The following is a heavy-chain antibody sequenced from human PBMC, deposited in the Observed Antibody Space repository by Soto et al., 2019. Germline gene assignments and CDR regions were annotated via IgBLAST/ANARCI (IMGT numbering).Heavy chain of an antibody. V-gene: IGHV6-1*01. D-gene: IGHD6-6*01. J-gene: IGHJ4*02. CDR1: GDSVSSNSAA. CDR2: TYYRSKWYN. Sequence: SQTLSLTCAISGDSVSSNSAAWNWIRQSPSRGLEWLGRTYYRSKWYNDYAVSVKSRITINPDTSKNQFSLQLNSVTPEDTAVYYCVRTNRYSSSSEYYFDYWGQGTLVTVSS. CDR3: VRTNRYSSSSEYYFDY.